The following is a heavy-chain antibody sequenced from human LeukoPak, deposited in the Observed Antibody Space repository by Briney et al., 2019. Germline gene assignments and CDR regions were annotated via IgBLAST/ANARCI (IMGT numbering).Heavy chain of an antibody. CDR2: IIPIFGTA. CDR1: GGTFSSYA. CDR3: ARDVAHYDILTGYYGLFDY. D-gene: IGHD3-9*01. J-gene: IGHJ4*02. Sequence: ASVKVSCKASGGTFSSYAISWVRQAPGQGLEWMGGIIPIFGTANYAQKFQGRVTITADESTSTAYMELSSLRSEDTAVYYCARDVAHYDILTGYYGLFDYWGQGTLVTVSS. V-gene: IGHV1-69*01.